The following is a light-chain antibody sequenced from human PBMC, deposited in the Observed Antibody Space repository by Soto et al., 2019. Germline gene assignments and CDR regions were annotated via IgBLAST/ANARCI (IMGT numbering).Light chain of an antibody. J-gene: IGLJ2*01. V-gene: IGLV4-69*01. CDR3: QTWGTGIVV. CDR2: LNSDGSH. CDR1: SGHSSNA. Sequence: QPVLTQSPSASASLGASVKLTCTLSSGHSSNAIAWHQQQPEKGPRYLMKLNSDGSHSKGDGIPDRFSGSSSGAERYLTIASLQYEDEADYYSQTWGTGIVVFGGGTKLTVL.